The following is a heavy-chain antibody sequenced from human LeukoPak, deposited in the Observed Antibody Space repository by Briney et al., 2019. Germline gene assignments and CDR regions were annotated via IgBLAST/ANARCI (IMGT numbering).Heavy chain of an antibody. J-gene: IGHJ4*02. V-gene: IGHV3-23*01. CDR3: AKPQGRYSGYAVHFDY. D-gene: IGHD5-12*01. Sequence: QAGGSLKLSCAASGFSFSSYAMSWVRQAPGKGLEWVSSISGSGDNTYYAESVKGRFTISRDNSKNTLFLQMNSLRAEDTAVYYRAKPQGRYSGYAVHFDYWGQGTLVTVSS. CDR2: ISGSGDNT. CDR1: GFSFSSYA.